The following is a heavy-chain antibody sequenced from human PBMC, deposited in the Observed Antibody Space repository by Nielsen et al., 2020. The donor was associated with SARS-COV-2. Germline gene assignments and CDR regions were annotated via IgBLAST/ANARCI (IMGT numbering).Heavy chain of an antibody. J-gene: IGHJ4*02. D-gene: IGHD2-2*01. Sequence: ASVKVSCKASGYTFTAHAIHWVRQDPGQRLEWMGWINSDNGNTKYSQKFRGRVTITRDTSASTAYMELSGLSSEDTAVYYCARSRGCSATSCFFDYWGQGALVTVSS. V-gene: IGHV1-3*04. CDR3: ARSRGCSATSCFFDY. CDR1: GYTFTAHA. CDR2: INSDNGNT.